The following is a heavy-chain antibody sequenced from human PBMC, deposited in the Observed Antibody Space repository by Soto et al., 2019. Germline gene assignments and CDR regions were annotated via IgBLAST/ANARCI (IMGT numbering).Heavy chain of an antibody. V-gene: IGHV3-48*01. J-gene: IGHJ3*02. CDR2: ISSSSRTI. Sequence: EVQLVESGGGLVQPGGSLRLSCAASGFTFSSYSMNWVRQAPGKGLEWVSDISSSSRTIYYADSVEGRFTISRDNAKNSLFLQMNSLRAEDTAVYYCDGLSRAHDAFDIWGPGTMVTVSS. CDR1: GFTFSSYS. D-gene: IGHD5-12*01. CDR3: DGLSRAHDAFDI.